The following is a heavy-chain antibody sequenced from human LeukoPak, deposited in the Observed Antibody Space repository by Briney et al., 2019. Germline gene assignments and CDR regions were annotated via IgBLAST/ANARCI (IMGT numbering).Heavy chain of an antibody. CDR3: ARSGVYRAFDI. V-gene: IGHV4-59*01. Sequence: PSETLSLTCTVSGGSISSYYWSWIRQPPGKGLEWIGYIYYSGSTNYNPSLKSRVTISVDTSKNQFSLKLSSVTAADTAVYYCARSGVYRAFDIWDQGTMVTVSS. D-gene: IGHD1-26*01. CDR2: IYYSGST. CDR1: GGSISSYY. J-gene: IGHJ3*02.